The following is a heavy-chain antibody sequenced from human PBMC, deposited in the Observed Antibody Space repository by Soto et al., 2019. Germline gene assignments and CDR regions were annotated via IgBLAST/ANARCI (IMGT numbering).Heavy chain of an antibody. V-gene: IGHV3-7*01. CDR1: GFTFSTYW. D-gene: IGHD3-22*01. J-gene: IGHJ4*02. CDR2: IKQDGSEK. Sequence: PGGSLRLSCAASGFTFSTYWMSWVRQAPGKGLEWVANIKQDGSEKYYVDSVKGRFTISRDNAKNSLYLQMNSLRAEDTAVYYCARAYYYDSSGYSPGGYWGQGTLVTVSS. CDR3: ARAYYYDSSGYSPGGY.